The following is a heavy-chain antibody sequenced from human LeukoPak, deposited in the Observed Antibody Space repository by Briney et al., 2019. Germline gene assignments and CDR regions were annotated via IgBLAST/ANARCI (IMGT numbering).Heavy chain of an antibody. V-gene: IGHV3-66*01. CDR2: IYSGGST. CDR1: GFTVSSNY. J-gene: IGHJ4*02. CDR3: ATSSTVTTDDY. D-gene: IGHD4-17*01. Sequence: GGSLRISCAASGFTVSSNYMSWVRQAPGKGLEWVSVIYSGGSTYYADSVKGRFTISRDNSKNTLYLQMNSLRAEDTAVYYCATSSTVTTDDYWGQGTLVTVSS.